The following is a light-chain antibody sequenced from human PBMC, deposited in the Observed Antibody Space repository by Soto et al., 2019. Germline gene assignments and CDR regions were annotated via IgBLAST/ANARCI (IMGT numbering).Light chain of an antibody. J-gene: IGLJ1*01. Sequence: LTQPPSASGSPGQSVTISCTGTSSDVGGYNYVSRYQQHPGKAPKLMIYEVSKRPSGVPDRFSGSKSGNTASLTVSGLQAEDEADYYCSSYAGSNNYVFGTGTKVTVL. CDR2: EVS. V-gene: IGLV2-8*01. CDR3: SSYAGSNNYV. CDR1: SSDVGGYNY.